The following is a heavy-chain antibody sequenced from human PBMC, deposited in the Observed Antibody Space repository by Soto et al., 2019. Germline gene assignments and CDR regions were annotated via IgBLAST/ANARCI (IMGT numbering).Heavy chain of an antibody. CDR2: IYYSGST. Sequence: SETLSLTCTVSGGSISSYYWSWIRQPPGKGLEWIGYIYYSGSTNYNPSLKSRVTISVDTSKNQFSLKLSSVTAADTAVYYCARDALYYYGMDVWGQGTTVTVSS. J-gene: IGHJ6*02. CDR1: GGSISSYY. CDR3: ARDALYYYGMDV. V-gene: IGHV4-59*01.